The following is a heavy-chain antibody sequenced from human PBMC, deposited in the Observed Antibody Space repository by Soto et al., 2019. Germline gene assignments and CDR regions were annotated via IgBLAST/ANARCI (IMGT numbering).Heavy chain of an antibody. V-gene: IGHV4-59*08. CDR2: IYYSGST. CDR3: VRRSGGTLKASMDV. J-gene: IGHJ6*04. D-gene: IGHD2-15*01. Sequence: SETLSLTCTVSGGSISSYYWSWIRQPPGKGLEWIGYIYYSGSTNYNPSLKSRVTISVDTSKNQFSLKLSSVTAADTAVYYCVRRSGGTLKASMDVWGKGTTVTGSS. CDR1: GGSISSYY.